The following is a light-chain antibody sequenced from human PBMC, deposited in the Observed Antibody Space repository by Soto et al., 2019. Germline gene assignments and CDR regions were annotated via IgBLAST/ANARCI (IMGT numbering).Light chain of an antibody. CDR2: DVS. CDR3: SSYTTSSTVA. Sequence: QSALTQSASVSGSPGQSITISCTGTSSDVGRYNYVSWYQQHPNKAPKLMIYDVSERPSGISNRFSGSKSGNTASLTISGLQAEDEAAYYCSSYTTSSTVAFGGGTKLTVL. CDR1: SSDVGRYNY. V-gene: IGLV2-14*01. J-gene: IGLJ2*01.